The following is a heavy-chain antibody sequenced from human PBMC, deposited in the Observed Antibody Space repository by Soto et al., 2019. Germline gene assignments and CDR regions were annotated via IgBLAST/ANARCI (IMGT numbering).Heavy chain of an antibody. J-gene: IGHJ4*02. Sequence: QVQLVESGGGLVKPGGSLRLSCATSGFIFSDYYMHWIRQAPGKGLEWISYISGNGRIIQYAESAKGRFTISRDNAQNSLYLQMNSLRAEDTALYFCARDFDADSRTDFDYWGQGTLVTVSS. CDR1: GFIFSDYY. V-gene: IGHV3-11*01. D-gene: IGHD4-17*01. CDR2: ISGNGRII. CDR3: ARDFDADSRTDFDY.